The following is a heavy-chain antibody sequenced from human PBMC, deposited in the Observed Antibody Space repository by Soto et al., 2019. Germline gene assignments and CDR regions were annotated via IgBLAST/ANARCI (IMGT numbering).Heavy chain of an antibody. Sequence: SQTLSLTCTVSGGSISSSNYNWVWIHQPPGKGLDWIGTIYYSGSTYYNPSLKSRVTIFVDTSKNQFSLKLNSVTAADTAVYYCARQGDYYDSSSYLDYWGRGTLVTVSS. J-gene: IGHJ4*02. CDR1: GGSISSSNYN. D-gene: IGHD3-22*01. V-gene: IGHV4-39*01. CDR3: ARQGDYYDSSSYLDY. CDR2: IYYSGST.